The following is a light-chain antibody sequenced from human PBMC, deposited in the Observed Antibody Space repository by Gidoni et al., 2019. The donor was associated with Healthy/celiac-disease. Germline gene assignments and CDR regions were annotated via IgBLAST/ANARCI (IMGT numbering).Light chain of an antibody. CDR3: QQRSNWPPT. CDR1: QSVSSY. CDR2: DAP. J-gene: IGKJ4*01. V-gene: IGKV3-11*01. Sequence: EIVLTQSPATLSLSPGERATLSCRASQSVSSYLAWYQQKPGQAPRLLIYDAPNRATGIPARFSGSGSGTDFTLTISSLEPGDFAVYYCQQRSNWPPTFGGGIKVEIK.